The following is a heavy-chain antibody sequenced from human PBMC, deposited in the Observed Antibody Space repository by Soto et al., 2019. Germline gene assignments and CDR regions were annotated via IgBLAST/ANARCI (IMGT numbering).Heavy chain of an antibody. D-gene: IGHD1-26*01. CDR2: INSGGSRS. J-gene: IGHJ4*02. V-gene: IGHV3-21*01. Sequence: PGGSLRLSCEASAFSFGSHTMNWVRQAPGKGLEWVSSINSGGSRSYYADSVKGRFTISRDNAKNSLYLQMNSLRAEDAAIYYWARGSTSQSGLLAYWGQGTLVTVSS. CDR3: ARGSTSQSGLLAY. CDR1: AFSFGSHT.